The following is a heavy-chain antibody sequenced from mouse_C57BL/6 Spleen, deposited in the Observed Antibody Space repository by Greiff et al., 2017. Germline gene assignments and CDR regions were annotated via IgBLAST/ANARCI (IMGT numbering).Heavy chain of an antibody. J-gene: IGHJ2*01. V-gene: IGHV1-80*01. CDR1: GYAFSSYW. Sequence: VKLMESGAELVKPGASVKISCKASGYAFSSYWMNWVKQRPGKGLEWIGQIYPGDGDTNYNGKFKGKATLTADKSPSTAYMQLSSLTSEGSAVYCCAKENYFDYWGQGTTLTVSS. CDR2: IYPGDGDT. CDR3: AKENYFDY.